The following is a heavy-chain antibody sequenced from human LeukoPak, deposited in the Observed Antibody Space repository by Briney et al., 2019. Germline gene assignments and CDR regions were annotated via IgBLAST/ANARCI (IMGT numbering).Heavy chain of an antibody. CDR2: LKQDGSDK. J-gene: IGHJ4*02. CDR1: VSTLKTHW. CDR3: ARETRGTVGIY. D-gene: IGHD4-23*01. V-gene: IGHV3-7*05. Sequence: GGSLRLSCAASVSTLKTHWMTWFRQTPGKGLEWVASLKQDGSDKFYVDSVKGRFTISRDNAENSLYMQMNSLRAEDTAVYYCARETRGTVGIYWGRGTLVTVSS.